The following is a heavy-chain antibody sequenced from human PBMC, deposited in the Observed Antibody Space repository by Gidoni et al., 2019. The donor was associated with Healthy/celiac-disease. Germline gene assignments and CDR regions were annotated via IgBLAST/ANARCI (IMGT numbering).Heavy chain of an antibody. D-gene: IGHD1-20*01. V-gene: IGHV4-61*02. CDR2: IYTSGST. CDR3: ARGEGITGPYDFDY. Sequence: QVQLQESGPGLVQPSQTLSLTCTVSGGSISSGSYYWSWIRQPAGKGLEWIGRIYTSGSTNYNPSLKSRVTISVDTSKNQFSLKLSSVTAADTAVYYCARGEGITGPYDFDYWGQGTLVTVSS. CDR1: GGSISSGSYY. J-gene: IGHJ4*02.